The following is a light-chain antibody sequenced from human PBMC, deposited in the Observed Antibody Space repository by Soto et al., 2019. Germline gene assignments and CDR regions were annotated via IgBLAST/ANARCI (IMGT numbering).Light chain of an antibody. V-gene: IGKV3-15*01. CDR3: HQYNNWPPDA. CDR2: GAS. Sequence: EVLMTQSPATLSVSPGERATLSCRASRTVSNNLAWYQQRSGQAPRLLIFGASVRATGIPARFSGSGSVTEFTLTITNVQSEDFAVYYCHQYNNWPPDAFGQGTKLDIK. J-gene: IGKJ2*01. CDR1: RTVSNN.